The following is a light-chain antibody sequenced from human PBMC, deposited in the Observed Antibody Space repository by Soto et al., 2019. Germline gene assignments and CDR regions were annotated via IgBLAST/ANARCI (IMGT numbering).Light chain of an antibody. Sequence: DIQMTVSPSSLYASVGDRVTITCQASQEISNYLNWYQQKPGKAPKLLIYDASNLETGVPSRFSGSGSGTDFTFTISSLQPEDIAAYYCQQYDNLPLTFGGGTKVEIK. J-gene: IGKJ4*01. V-gene: IGKV1-33*01. CDR3: QQYDNLPLT. CDR2: DAS. CDR1: QEISNY.